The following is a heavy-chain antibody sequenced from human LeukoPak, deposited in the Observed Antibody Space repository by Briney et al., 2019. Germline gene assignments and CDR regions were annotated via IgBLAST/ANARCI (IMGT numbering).Heavy chain of an antibody. J-gene: IGHJ4*02. CDR2: ISYSGST. CDR1: GGSISSSSYY. D-gene: IGHD5-18*01. V-gene: IGHV4-39*01. Sequence: SSETLSLTCTVSGGSISSSSYYWGWIRQPPGKGLEWIGSISYSGSTYYNPSLKSRVTISVDTSKNQFSLKLSSVTAADTAVFYCATWESECSWDTAMSYRIDYWGQGTLVTVSS. CDR3: ATWESECSWDTAMSYRIDY.